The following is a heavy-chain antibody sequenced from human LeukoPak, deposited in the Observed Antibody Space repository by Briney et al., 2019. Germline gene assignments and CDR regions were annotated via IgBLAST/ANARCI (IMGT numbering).Heavy chain of an antibody. D-gene: IGHD3-16*02. V-gene: IGHV3-48*01. Sequence: GGSLRLSCAASGFTFSRYWMHWVRQAPGKGLEWVSYISSSSSTIYYADSVKGRFTISRDNAKNSLYLQMNSLRAEDTAVYYCARALHDYVWGSYRSIYFDYWGQGTLVTVSS. CDR1: GFTFSRYW. CDR3: ARALHDYVWGSYRSIYFDY. CDR2: ISSSSSTI. J-gene: IGHJ4*02.